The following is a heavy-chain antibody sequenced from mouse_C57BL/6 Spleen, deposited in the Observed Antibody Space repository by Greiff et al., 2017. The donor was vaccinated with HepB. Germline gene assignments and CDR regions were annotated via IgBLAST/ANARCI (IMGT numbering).Heavy chain of an antibody. Sequence: QVQLQQPGAELVKPGASVKLSCKASGYTFTSYWMQWVKQRPGQGLEWIGEIDPSDSYTNYNQKFKGKATLTVDTSSSTAYMQLSSLTSEDSAVYYCARREYSNPYYAMDYWGQGTSVTVSS. J-gene: IGHJ4*01. CDR1: GYTFTSYW. V-gene: IGHV1-50*01. CDR3: ARREYSNPYYAMDY. CDR2: IDPSDSYT. D-gene: IGHD2-5*01.